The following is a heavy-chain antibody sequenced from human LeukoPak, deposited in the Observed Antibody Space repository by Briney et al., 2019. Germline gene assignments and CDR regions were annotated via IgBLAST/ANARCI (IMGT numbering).Heavy chain of an antibody. CDR1: GFTFSSHG. J-gene: IGHJ4*02. V-gene: IGHV3-30*18. CDR2: ISYDGSNK. CDR3: AKVGYYDSSGYYDY. D-gene: IGHD3-22*01. Sequence: GGSLRLSCAASGFTFSSHGMHWVRQAPGKGLEWVAVISYDGSNKYYADSVKGRFTISRDNSKNTLYLQMNSLRAEDTAVYYCAKVGYYDSSGYYDYWGQGTLVTVSS.